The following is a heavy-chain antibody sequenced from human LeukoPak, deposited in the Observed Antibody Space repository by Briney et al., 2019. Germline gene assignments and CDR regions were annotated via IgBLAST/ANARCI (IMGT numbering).Heavy chain of an antibody. CDR1: GGTFSSYA. D-gene: IGHD6-13*01. J-gene: IGHJ5*02. CDR2: ISAYNGNT. V-gene: IGHV1-18*01. Sequence: ASVKVSCKASGGTFSSYAISWVRQAPGQGLEWMGWISAYNGNTNYAQKLQGRVTMTTDTSTSTAYMELRSLRSDDTAVYYCARDSGIAAAGTGRWFDPWGQGTLVTVSS. CDR3: ARDSGIAAAGTGRWFDP.